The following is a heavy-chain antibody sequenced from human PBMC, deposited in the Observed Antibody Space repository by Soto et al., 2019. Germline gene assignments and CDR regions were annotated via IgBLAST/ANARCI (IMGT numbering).Heavy chain of an antibody. V-gene: IGHV3-15*01. J-gene: IGHJ4*02. CDR2: IKSKTDGGTT. Sequence: SGFTFSNAWMSWVRQAPGKGLEWVGRIKSKTDGGTTDYAAPVKGRFTISRDDSKNTLYLQMNSLKTEDTAVYYCTTDIFDDILTGSPYWGQGTLVTVSS. D-gene: IGHD3-9*01. CDR1: GFTFSNAW. CDR3: TTDIFDDILTGSPY.